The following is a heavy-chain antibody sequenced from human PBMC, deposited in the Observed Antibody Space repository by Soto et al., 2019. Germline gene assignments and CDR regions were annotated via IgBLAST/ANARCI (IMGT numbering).Heavy chain of an antibody. V-gene: IGHV3-23*01. D-gene: IGHD3-10*01. CDR1: RFTFSRYA. J-gene: IGHJ6*02. CDR3: AKAMVIPITISYLMDV. Sequence: EVQLLESGGDLVQPGGSLRLSCAASRFTFSRYAMSWVRQAPGKGLEWVSSISNTGGSTYYTDSVRGRFTISRDNSKNSLYLQMNSLRAEDTALYYCAKAMVIPITISYLMDVWGQGTTVTVS. CDR2: ISNTGGST.